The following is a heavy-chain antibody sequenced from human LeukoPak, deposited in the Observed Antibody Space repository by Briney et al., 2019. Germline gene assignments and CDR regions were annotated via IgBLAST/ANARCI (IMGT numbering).Heavy chain of an antibody. J-gene: IGHJ3*02. CDR1: GXTFSNCA. Sequence: GGSLRLSCAASGXTFSNCAMSWVRQAPGKGLEWVSRISSSGGSTEYADPVKGRFTISRDNSKNTLHLQMNSLTVEDTAIYYCARQRDAYNWNNAFDIWGQGTMVAVS. V-gene: IGHV3-23*01. CDR3: ARQRDAYNWNNAFDI. D-gene: IGHD1-1*01. CDR2: ISSSGGST.